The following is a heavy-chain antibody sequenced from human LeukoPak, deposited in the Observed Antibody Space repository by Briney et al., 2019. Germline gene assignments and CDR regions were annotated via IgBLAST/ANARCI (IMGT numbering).Heavy chain of an antibody. CDR2: INGDGSTT. Sequence: GGSLRLSCTASGFTFSTYWVNWVRQSPGKGLVWVALINGDGSTTTHADSVKGRFTISRDNAKNTAYLQMNSLRDEDTAVYFCARDYAGSPDYWGQGTMVTVSA. J-gene: IGHJ4*02. V-gene: IGHV3-74*03. CDR1: GFTFSTYW. D-gene: IGHD3-10*01. CDR3: ARDYAGSPDY.